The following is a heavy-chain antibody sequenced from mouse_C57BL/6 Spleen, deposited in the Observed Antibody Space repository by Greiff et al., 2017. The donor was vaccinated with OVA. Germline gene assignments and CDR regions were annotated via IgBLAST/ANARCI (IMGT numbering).Heavy chain of an antibody. CDR1: GYTFTDYY. J-gene: IGHJ2*01. Sequence: QVQLKQSGAELVRPGASVKLSCKASGYTFTDYYINWVKQRPGQGLEWIARIYPGSGNTYYNEKFKGKATLTAEKSSSTAYMQLSSLTSEDSAVYFCARRRDYFDYWGQGTTLTVSS. V-gene: IGHV1-76*01. CDR2: IYPGSGNT. CDR3: ARRRDYFDY.